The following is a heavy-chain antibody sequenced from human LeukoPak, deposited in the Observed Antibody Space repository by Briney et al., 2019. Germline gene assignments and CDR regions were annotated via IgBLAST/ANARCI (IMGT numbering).Heavy chain of an antibody. Sequence: GGSLRLSCADSGFTFSSYWMHWVRQAPGKGLVWVSRINSDGSSTSYADSVKGRFTISRDNAKNTLYLQMKSLRAEDTAVYYCARGVTIFGVVIKFYNWFDPWGQGTLVTVSS. D-gene: IGHD3-3*01. J-gene: IGHJ5*02. CDR2: INSDGSST. V-gene: IGHV3-74*01. CDR1: GFTFSSYW. CDR3: ARGVTIFGVVIKFYNWFDP.